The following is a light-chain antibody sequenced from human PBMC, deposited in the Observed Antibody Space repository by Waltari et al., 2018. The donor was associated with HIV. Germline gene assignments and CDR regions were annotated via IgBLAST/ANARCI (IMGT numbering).Light chain of an antibody. CDR1: QGINSY. CDR3: QQLNSYPLT. V-gene: IGKV1-9*01. Sequence: DIQLTQSPSFLSASVGDRVTITCRPSQGINSYLAWHQQKPGKAPKLLIYVASTLQSGVPSRFSGSGSETEFTLTSSSLQPEDFATYYCQQLNSYPLTFGGGTKVEIK. CDR2: VAS. J-gene: IGKJ4*01.